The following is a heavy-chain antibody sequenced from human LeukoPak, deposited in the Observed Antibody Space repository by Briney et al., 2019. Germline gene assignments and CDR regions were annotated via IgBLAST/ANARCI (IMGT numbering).Heavy chain of an antibody. V-gene: IGHV4-59*08. D-gene: IGHD3-22*01. CDR1: GGSISSYY. CDR2: IYYSGST. J-gene: IGHJ4*02. CDR3: ARQAFNYYDSSGYSYYFDY. Sequence: SETLSLTCTVSGGSISSYYWSWIRQPPGKGLEWMGYIYYSGSTNYNPSLRSRVTISVDTSKNQFSLKLSSVTAADTAVYYCARQAFNYYDSSGYSYYFDYWGQGTLVTVSS.